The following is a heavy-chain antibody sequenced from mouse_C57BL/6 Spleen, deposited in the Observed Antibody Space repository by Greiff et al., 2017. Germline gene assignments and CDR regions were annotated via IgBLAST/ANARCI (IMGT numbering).Heavy chain of an antibody. CDR1: GFTFSDFY. CDR3: ARDERGMDY. V-gene: IGHV7-1*01. J-gene: IGHJ4*01. Sequence: EVKLVDSGGGLVQSGRSLRLSCATSGFTFSDFYMEWVRQAPGKGLEWIAASRNKANDYTTEYSASVKGRFIVSRDTSQSILYLQMNALRAEDTAIYYCARDERGMDYWGQGTSVTVAS. CDR2: SRNKANDYTT.